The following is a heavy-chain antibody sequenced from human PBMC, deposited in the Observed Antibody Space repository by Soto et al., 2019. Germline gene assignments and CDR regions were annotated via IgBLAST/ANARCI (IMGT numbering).Heavy chain of an antibody. CDR2: IKQDGSEK. J-gene: IGHJ4*02. D-gene: IGHD3-3*01. CDR3: ASRVPDVAYYGVFDY. V-gene: IGHV3-7*03. CDR1: GLTFSGHW. Sequence: PGGSLRLSCAASGLTFSGHWMTWVRQAPGKGLEWVANIKQDGSEKYYVDSVKGRFTISRDNAKNSVFPQMNSLAVEDTAMYYCASRVPDVAYYGVFDYWGQGTRVTVSS.